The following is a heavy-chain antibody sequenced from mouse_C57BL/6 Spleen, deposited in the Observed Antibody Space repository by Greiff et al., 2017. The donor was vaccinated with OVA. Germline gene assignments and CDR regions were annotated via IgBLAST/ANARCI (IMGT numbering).Heavy chain of an antibody. CDR3: ARQRSYGSYWYFDV. V-gene: IGHV1-52*01. D-gene: IGHD2-1*01. CDR1: GYTFTSYW. CDR2: IDPSDSET. J-gene: IGHJ1*03. Sequence: QVQLKQPGAELVRPGSSVKLSCKASGYTFTSYWMHWVKQRPIQGLEWIGNIDPSDSETHYNQKFKDKATLTVDKSSSTAYMQLSSLTSEDSAVYYCARQRSYGSYWYFDVWGTGTTVTVSS.